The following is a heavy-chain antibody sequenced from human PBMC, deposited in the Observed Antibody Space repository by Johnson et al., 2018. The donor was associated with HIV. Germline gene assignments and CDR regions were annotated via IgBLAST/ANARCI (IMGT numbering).Heavy chain of an antibody. CDR2: IKRDGSEK. CDR1: GFTFDDHG. V-gene: IGHV3-7*01. D-gene: IGHD4-17*01. Sequence: VQVVESGGGVVRPGGSLRLSCAASGFTFDDHGMSWVRQAPGKGLEWVASIKRDGSEKYYVDSVRGRFSVSRDNTKKSLYLQMNSLIAEDTAVYYCAREEGDYGDSITDDVFDFWGQGTVVTVSS. J-gene: IGHJ3*01. CDR3: AREEGDYGDSITDDVFDF.